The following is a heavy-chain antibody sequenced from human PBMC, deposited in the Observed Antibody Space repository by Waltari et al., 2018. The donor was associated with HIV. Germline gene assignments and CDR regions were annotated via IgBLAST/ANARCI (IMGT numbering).Heavy chain of an antibody. D-gene: IGHD3-10*01. V-gene: IGHV4-61*02. CDR2: IYTSGST. CDR1: GGSISSGSYY. CDR3: ARDHRDYYGSGSYNWFDP. Sequence: QVQLQESGPGLVKPSQTLSLTCTVSGGSISSGSYYWSWIRPPAGKGLEWIGRIYTSGSTNYNPSLKSRVTISVDTSKNQFSLKLSSVTAADTAVYYCARDHRDYYGSGSYNWFDPWGQGTLVTVSS. J-gene: IGHJ5*02.